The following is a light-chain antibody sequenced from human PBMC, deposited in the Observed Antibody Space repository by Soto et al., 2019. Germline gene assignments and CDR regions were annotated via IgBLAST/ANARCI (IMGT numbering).Light chain of an antibody. V-gene: IGKV1-33*01. CDR1: QDISDY. J-gene: IGKJ5*01. Sequence: DIQMTQSPSPLSASVGDRVTITCQASQDISDYLNWYQQKPGKAPKLLIYGASHLETGVPSRFSGSGSGTDFSLTISSLQSEDFATYYCQQYDNLPISFGQGTRLDFK. CDR2: GAS. CDR3: QQYDNLPIS.